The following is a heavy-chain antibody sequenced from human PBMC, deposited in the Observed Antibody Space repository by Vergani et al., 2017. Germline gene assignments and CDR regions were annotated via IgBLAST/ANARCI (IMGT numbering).Heavy chain of an antibody. CDR1: GFTFSSYA. CDR2: ISGSGGRT. V-gene: IGHV3-23*01. D-gene: IGHD4-17*01. J-gene: IGHJ6*03. CDR3: AKTFYGDLLPRYMDV. Sequence: EVQLLESGGGMVQPGGSLRLSCAASGFTFSSYAMSWVRQAPGKGLEWVSSISGSGGRTYYADSVKGRFTISRDNSKNTLYLQMNSLRAEDTAVYYCAKTFYGDLLPRYMDVWGKGTTVTVSS.